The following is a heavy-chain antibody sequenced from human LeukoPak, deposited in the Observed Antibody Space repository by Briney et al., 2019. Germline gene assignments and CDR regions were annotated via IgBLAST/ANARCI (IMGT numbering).Heavy chain of an antibody. CDR3: ARDLQRGVDYYYGMDV. V-gene: IGHV1-69*13. D-gene: IGHD6-25*01. Sequence: SVKVSLKASGGTFSNYAISWVRQAPGQGAEWMGGIIHIFGTANYAQKFQSRVTITADESTSTAYMELSSLRSEDTAVYYCARDLQRGVDYYYGMDVWGKGTTVTVSS. CDR1: GGTFSNYA. J-gene: IGHJ6*04. CDR2: IIHIFGTA.